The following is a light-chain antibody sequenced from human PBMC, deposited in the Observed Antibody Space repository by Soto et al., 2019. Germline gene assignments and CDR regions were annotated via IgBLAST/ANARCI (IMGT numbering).Light chain of an antibody. J-gene: IGKJ5*01. Sequence: EIVLTQSPGTLSLSPGEIAILSCRASQSVSSSYLAWYQRKPGQAPRLLIYDVSNRATGIPARFSGSGSGTDFTLTISSLEPEDFGVYYCQQRNTWPPTFGQGTRLEIK. V-gene: IGKV3-11*01. CDR3: QQRNTWPPT. CDR1: QSVSSSY. CDR2: DVS.